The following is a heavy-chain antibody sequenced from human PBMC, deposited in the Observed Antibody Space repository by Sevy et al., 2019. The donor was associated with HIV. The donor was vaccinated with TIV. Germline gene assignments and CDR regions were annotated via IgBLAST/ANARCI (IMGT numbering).Heavy chain of an antibody. CDR1: GFALSNFYA. CDR2: ISYDGSDK. Sequence: GGSLRLSCAASGFALSNFYAMHWVRQAPGKGLEWVALISYDGSDKYYADSVKGRFTISRDNFKNTLYLQMNSLTTEDTAVYYCARPRANYVDHYFFYAMDVWGQGTTVTVSS. J-gene: IGHJ6*02. V-gene: IGHV3-30-3*01. D-gene: IGHD4-17*01. CDR3: ARPRANYVDHYFFYAMDV.